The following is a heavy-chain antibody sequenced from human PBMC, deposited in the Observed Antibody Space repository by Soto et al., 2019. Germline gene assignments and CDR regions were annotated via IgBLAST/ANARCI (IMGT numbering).Heavy chain of an antibody. J-gene: IGHJ4*02. CDR2: ISWNSGSI. V-gene: IGHV3-9*01. D-gene: IGHD2-15*01. CDR3: AKDIGDCSGGSCQNRVFDY. Sequence: EVQLVESGGGLVQPGRSLRLSCAASGFTFDDYAMHWVRQAPGKGLEWVSGISWNSGSIGYADSVKGRFTISRDNAKNSLYLQMNSLRAEDTALYYCAKDIGDCSGGSCQNRVFDYWGQGTLVTVSS. CDR1: GFTFDDYA.